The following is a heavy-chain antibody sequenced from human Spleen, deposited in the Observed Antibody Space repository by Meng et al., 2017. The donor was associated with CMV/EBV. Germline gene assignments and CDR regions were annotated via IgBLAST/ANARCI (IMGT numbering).Heavy chain of an antibody. D-gene: IGHD6-19*01. CDR1: GFTFSSYG. CDR3: AKDGGPIAVAGTHQGY. CDR2: IRYDGSNK. J-gene: IGHJ4*02. V-gene: IGHV3-30*02. Sequence: GGSLRLSCAASGFTFSSYGMHWVRQAPGKGLEWVAFIRYDGSNKYYADSVKGRFTISRDNSKNTLYLQMNSLRAEDTAVYYCAKDGGPIAVAGTHQGYWGQGTLVTVSS.